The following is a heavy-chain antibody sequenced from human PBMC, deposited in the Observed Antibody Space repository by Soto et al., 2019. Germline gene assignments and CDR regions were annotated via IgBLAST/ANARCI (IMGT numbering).Heavy chain of an antibody. V-gene: IGHV4-39*07. D-gene: IGHD2-15*01. J-gene: IGHJ5*02. CDR1: GGSISSSSYY. Sequence: SETLSLTCTVSGGSISSSSYYWGWIRQPPGKGLEWIGSIYYSGSTYSNPSLKSRVTISVDTSKNQFSLKLSSVTAADTAVYYCARAIGYCSGGSCFERGNWFDPWGQGTLVTVSS. CDR3: ARAIGYCSGGSCFERGNWFDP. CDR2: IYYSGST.